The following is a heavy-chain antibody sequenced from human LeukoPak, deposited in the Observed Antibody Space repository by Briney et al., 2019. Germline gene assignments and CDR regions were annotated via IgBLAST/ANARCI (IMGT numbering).Heavy chain of an antibody. D-gene: IGHD4-17*01. V-gene: IGHV1-69*13. CDR3: ARAPVYGDYTFPFDY. Sequence: ASVKVSCKASGGTFSSYAISWVRQAPGQGLEWMGGIIPIFGTANYAQKFQGRVTITADESTSTAYMELSSLRSEDTAVYYCARAPVYGDYTFPFDYWGQGTLVTVSS. CDR2: IIPIFGTA. J-gene: IGHJ4*02. CDR1: GGTFSSYA.